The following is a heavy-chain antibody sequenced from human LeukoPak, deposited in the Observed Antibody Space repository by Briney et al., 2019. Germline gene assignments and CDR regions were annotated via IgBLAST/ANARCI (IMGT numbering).Heavy chain of an antibody. Sequence: PGGSLRLSCAASGFTFSSYGMHWVRQAPGKGLEWVAVISYDGSNKYYADSVKGRFTISRDNSKNTLYLQMNSLRAEDTAVYYCAKQEWLRLGPFDYWGQGTLVTVSS. CDR1: GFTFSSYG. D-gene: IGHD5-12*01. CDR2: ISYDGSNK. CDR3: AKQEWLRLGPFDY. J-gene: IGHJ4*02. V-gene: IGHV3-30*18.